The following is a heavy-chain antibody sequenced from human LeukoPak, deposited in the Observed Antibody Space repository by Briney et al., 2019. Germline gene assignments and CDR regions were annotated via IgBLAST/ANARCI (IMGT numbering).Heavy chain of an antibody. J-gene: IGHJ6*02. CDR2: ISSNGGST. CDR1: GFTFSNYG. Sequence: GGSLRLSCSASGFTFSNYGIHWVRQAPGRGLEYISSISSNGGSTYYADSVKDRFTISRDNSKNTLYLQMSSLRTEDTAVYYCARENYYRMDVWGQGTTVTVSS. CDR3: ARENYYRMDV. V-gene: IGHV3-64D*06.